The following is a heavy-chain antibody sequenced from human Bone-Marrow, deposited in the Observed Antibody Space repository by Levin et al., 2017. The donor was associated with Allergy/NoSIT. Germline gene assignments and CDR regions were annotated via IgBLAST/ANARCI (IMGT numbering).Heavy chain of an antibody. Sequence: LSLTCAASGFPFSSYAMHWVRQAPGKGLEWVTQISYNGNDKYYTDSVKGRFNISRDNSKNTLYLQMNSLSAEDTALYYCVKSSGNYFYYYGMDVWGQGTTVTVSS. V-gene: IGHV3-30*03. CDR2: ISYNGNDK. CDR3: VKSSGNYFYYYGMDV. J-gene: IGHJ6*02. D-gene: IGHD1-26*01. CDR1: GFPFSSYA.